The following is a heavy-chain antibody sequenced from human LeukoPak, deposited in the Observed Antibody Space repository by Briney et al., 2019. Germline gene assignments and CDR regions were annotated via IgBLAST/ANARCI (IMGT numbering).Heavy chain of an antibody. CDR1: GFTFSNAW. CDR3: TTPPRYFDFYYYYGMDV. D-gene: IGHD3-9*01. Sequence: GGSLRLSCAASGFTFSNAWMSWVRQAPGKGLEWVGRIKSKTDGGTTDYAAPVKGRFTISRDDSKNTLYLQMNSLKTEDTAVYYCTTPPRYFDFYYYYGMDVWGQGTTVTVSS. CDR2: IKSKTDGGTT. V-gene: IGHV3-15*01. J-gene: IGHJ6*02.